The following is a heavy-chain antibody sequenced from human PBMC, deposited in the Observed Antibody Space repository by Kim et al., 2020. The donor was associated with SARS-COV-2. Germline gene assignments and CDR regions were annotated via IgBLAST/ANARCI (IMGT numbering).Heavy chain of an antibody. CDR2: INPSGGST. Sequence: ASVKVSCKASGYTFTSYYMHWVRQAPGQGLEWMGIINPSGGSTSYAQKFQGRVTMTRDTSTSTVYMELSSLRSEDTAVYYCARVGLRLGELSLYFPPYYYGMDVWGQGATITVSS. CDR1: GYTFTSYY. J-gene: IGHJ6*02. D-gene: IGHD3-16*02. CDR3: ARVGLRLGELSLYFPPYYYGMDV. V-gene: IGHV1-46*01.